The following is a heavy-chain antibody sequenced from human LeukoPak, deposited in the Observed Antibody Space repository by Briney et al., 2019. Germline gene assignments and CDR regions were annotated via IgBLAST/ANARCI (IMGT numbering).Heavy chain of an antibody. V-gene: IGHV1-2*02. Sequence: ASVKVSCKASGYTFTGYYMHWVRQAPGQVLEWMGWINPNSGGTNYAQKFQGRVTMTRDTSISTAYMELSRLRSDDTAVYYCARNMVRGVVFPFDPWGQGTLVTVSS. CDR3: ARNMVRGVVFPFDP. J-gene: IGHJ5*02. CDR2: INPNSGGT. CDR1: GYTFTGYY. D-gene: IGHD3-10*01.